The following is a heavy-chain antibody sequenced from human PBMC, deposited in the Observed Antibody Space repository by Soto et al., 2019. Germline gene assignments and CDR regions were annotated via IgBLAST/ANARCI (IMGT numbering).Heavy chain of an antibody. V-gene: IGHV4-31*03. J-gene: IGHJ4*02. D-gene: IGHD3-10*01. CDR3: ARNYSNNKVYGY. CDR1: GGSINSGGYY. Sequence: SETLSLTCTVSGGSINSGGYYWSWIRQHPGKGLEWIGYINYSGSTNYNASLKSRVIISRDTSKNQLSLKLSSVTAADTAIYYCARNYSNNKVYGYWDQVTRVIVAS. CDR2: INYSGST.